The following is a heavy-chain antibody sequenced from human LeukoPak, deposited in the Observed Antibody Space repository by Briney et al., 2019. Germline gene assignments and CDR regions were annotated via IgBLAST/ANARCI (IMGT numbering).Heavy chain of an antibody. Sequence: SVKVSCKASGGTFSSYAISWVRQAPGQGLEWMGGIIPIFGTANYAQKFQGRVTITADESTSTAYMELSSLRSEDTAVYYCARDEVYYYDSSGYYLHYWGQGTLVTVSS. V-gene: IGHV1-69*13. CDR1: GGTFSSYA. J-gene: IGHJ4*02. CDR2: IIPIFGTA. D-gene: IGHD3-22*01. CDR3: ARDEVYYYDSSGYYLHY.